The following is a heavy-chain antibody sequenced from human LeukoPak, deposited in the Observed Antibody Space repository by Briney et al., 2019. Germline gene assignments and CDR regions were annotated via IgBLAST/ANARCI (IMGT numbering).Heavy chain of an antibody. CDR2: ISAYNGNT. V-gene: IGHV1-18*01. D-gene: IGHD2-2*01. J-gene: IGHJ4*02. Sequence: ASVKVSCKASGYTFPSYGISWGRRPPGQGLEWMGRISAYNGNTNYAQKLQGRVTMTTDTSTSTAYMELRSLRSDDTAVYFCARERTRYCSSTSCSPPDYWGQGTLVTVSS. CDR1: GYTFPSYG. CDR3: ARERTRYCSSTSCSPPDY.